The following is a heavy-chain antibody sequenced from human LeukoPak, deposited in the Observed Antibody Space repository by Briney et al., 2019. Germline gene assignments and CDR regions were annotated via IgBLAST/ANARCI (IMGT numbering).Heavy chain of an antibody. CDR1: GFTVSSNY. V-gene: IGHV3-53*01. Sequence: GGSLRLSCAASGFTVSSNYMSWVRHAPGKGLEWVSVIYSGGSTYYADSVKGRFTISRDNSKNTLYLQMNSLRAEDTAVYYCARDAYGARSDYWGQGTLVTVSS. D-gene: IGHD4/OR15-4a*01. CDR3: ARDAYGARSDY. CDR2: IYSGGST. J-gene: IGHJ4*02.